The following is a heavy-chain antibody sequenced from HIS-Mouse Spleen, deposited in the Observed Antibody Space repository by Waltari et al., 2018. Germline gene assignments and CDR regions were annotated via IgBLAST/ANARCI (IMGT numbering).Heavy chain of an antibody. CDR3: ARIAEGYSSGWYAFDY. V-gene: IGHV2-70*15. D-gene: IGHD6-19*01. J-gene: IGHJ4*02. Sequence: QVTLRESGPALVKPTQTLTLTCTFSGFSLSTSGMCVSWIRQPPGKALEWLARIDWDDDKYYSTSLNTRLTISQDTSKNQVVLTMTNMDPVDTATYYCARIAEGYSSGWYAFDYWGQGTLVTVSS. CDR1: GFSLSTSGMC. CDR2: IDWDDDK.